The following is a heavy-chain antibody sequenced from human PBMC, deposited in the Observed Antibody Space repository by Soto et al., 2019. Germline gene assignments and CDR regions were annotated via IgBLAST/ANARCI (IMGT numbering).Heavy chain of an antibody. D-gene: IGHD1-7*01. CDR1: GFTFSSHG. CDR2: VSYDGNDK. V-gene: IGHV3-30*03. CDR3: ARGIGNNWNYVWFDP. J-gene: IGHJ5*02. Sequence: PGGSLRLSCAASGFTFSSHGMHWVRQAPGKGLEWVAGVSYDGNDKYYADSEKGRFTISRDNSKNTLYLQMNSLRVEDTAVYYCARGIGNNWNYVWFDPWGQGTLVTVSS.